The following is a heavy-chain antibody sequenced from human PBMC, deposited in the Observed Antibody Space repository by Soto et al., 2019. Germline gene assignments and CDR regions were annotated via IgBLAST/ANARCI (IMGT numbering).Heavy chain of an antibody. Sequence: SETLSLTCTVSGGSISSGDYYWSWIRQPPGKGLEWIGYIYYSGSTYYNPSLKSRVTISVDTSKNQFSLKLSSVTAADTAVYYCARYSGYGMDVWGQGTTGTVSS. J-gene: IGHJ6*02. CDR3: ARYSGYGMDV. CDR2: IYYSGST. V-gene: IGHV4-30-4*01. CDR1: GGSISSGDYY. D-gene: IGHD1-26*01.